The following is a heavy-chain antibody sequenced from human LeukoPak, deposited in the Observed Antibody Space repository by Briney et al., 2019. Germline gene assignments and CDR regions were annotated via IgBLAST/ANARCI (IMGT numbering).Heavy chain of an antibody. CDR3: ARDYYGSGTPSGWFDP. Sequence: GASVKVSCKASGGTFSSYAISWVRQAPGQGLEWMGGIIPIFGTANYAQKFQGRVTITADESTSTAYMELSRLRSDDTAVYYCARDYYGSGTPSGWFDPWGQGTLVTVSS. D-gene: IGHD3-10*01. V-gene: IGHV1-69*13. J-gene: IGHJ5*02. CDR2: IIPIFGTA. CDR1: GGTFSSYA.